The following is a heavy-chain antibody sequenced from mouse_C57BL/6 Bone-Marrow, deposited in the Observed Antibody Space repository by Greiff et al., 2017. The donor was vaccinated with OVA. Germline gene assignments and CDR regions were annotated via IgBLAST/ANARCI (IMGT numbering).Heavy chain of an antibody. CDR3: ARGGDYDGWAFDV. J-gene: IGHJ1*03. CDR1: GYTFTSYW. Sequence: VQLQQPGAELVRPGTSVKLSCKASGYTFTSYWMHWVKQRPGQGLEWIGVIDPSDSYTNYNQKFKGKATLTVDTSSSTAYMQLSSLTSEDSAVYYWARGGDYDGWAFDVWGTGTTVTVSS. D-gene: IGHD1-2*01. CDR2: IDPSDSYT. V-gene: IGHV1-59*01.